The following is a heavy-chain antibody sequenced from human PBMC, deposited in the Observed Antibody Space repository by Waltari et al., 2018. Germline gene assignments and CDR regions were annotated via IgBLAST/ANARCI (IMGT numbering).Heavy chain of an antibody. CDR3: ARSAYYDYVWGSYRFEYFQH. CDR1: GGSFRGYS. V-gene: IGHV4-34*01. J-gene: IGHJ1*01. D-gene: IGHD3-16*02. CDR2: INHFESN. Sequence: QVQLQQWGAGLLKPSETLSLTCAVYGGSFRGYSWNWIRQPPGKGLEWIGEINHFESNNYNPSLKSRVTISVDTSKNQFSLNLNSVTAADTAVYYCARSAYYDYVWGSYRFEYFQHWGQGTLVTVSS.